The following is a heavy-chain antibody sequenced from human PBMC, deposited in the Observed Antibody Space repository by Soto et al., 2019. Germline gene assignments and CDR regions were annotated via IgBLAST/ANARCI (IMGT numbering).Heavy chain of an antibody. CDR2: IYWNDDK. J-gene: IGHJ4*02. D-gene: IGHD3-22*01. V-gene: IGHV2-5*01. Sequence: SGPTLVNPTQTLTLTCTFSVFSLSTSGVGVGWIRQPPGKALEWLALIYWNDDKRYSPSLKSRLTITKDTSKNQVVLTMTNMDPVDTATYYCAHVGSGYYWGPPNPYFDYWGQGTLVTVSS. CDR3: AHVGSGYYWGPPNPYFDY. CDR1: VFSLSTSGVG.